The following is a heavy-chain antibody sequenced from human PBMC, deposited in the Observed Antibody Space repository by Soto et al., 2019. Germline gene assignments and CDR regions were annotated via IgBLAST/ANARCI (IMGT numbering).Heavy chain of an antibody. CDR1: GFLFSSSGVG. Sequence: QITLKESGPTLVEPTQTLTLTCTFSGFLFSSSGVGVGWIRQPPGKALEWLAFTYWDDENRYNPSLKSRLTVFKDITDSLAGLLLTNMDPVDTATYYCAHRRGGYNWADGYFDFWGQGILVTVSS. V-gene: IGHV2-5*02. CDR3: AHRRGGYNWADGYFDF. J-gene: IGHJ4*02. D-gene: IGHD5-12*01. CDR2: TYWDDEN.